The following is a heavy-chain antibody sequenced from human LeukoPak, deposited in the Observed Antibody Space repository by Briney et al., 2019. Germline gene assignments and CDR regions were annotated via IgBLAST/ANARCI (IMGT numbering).Heavy chain of an antibody. J-gene: IGHJ4*02. V-gene: IGHV1-69*05. D-gene: IGHD6-13*01. CDR1: GGTFSSYA. Sequence: ASVKVSCKASGGTFSSYAISWVRQAPGQGLEWMGGIIPIFGTANYAQKFQGRVTITTDESTSTAYMELSSLRSEDTAVYYCASSGYSSSWPFDYWGQGTLVTVSS. CDR2: IIPIFGTA. CDR3: ASSGYSSSWPFDY.